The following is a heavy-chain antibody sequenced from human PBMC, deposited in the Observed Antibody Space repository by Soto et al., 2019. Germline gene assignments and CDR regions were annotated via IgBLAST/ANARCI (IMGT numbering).Heavy chain of an antibody. D-gene: IGHD2-2*01. CDR1: GFTFGDYA. J-gene: IGHJ6*02. CDR3: TRVAYCSSTSCYLGGYGMDV. V-gene: IGHV3-49*04. Sequence: SLRLSCTASGFTFGDYAMSWVRQAPGKGLEWVGFIRSKAYGGTTEYAASVKGRFTISRDDSKSIAYLQMNSLKTEDTAVYYCTRVAYCSSTSCYLGGYGMDVWGQGTTVTVSS. CDR2: IRSKAYGGTT.